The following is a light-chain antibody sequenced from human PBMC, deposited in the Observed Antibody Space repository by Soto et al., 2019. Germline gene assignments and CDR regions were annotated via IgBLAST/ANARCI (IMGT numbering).Light chain of an antibody. V-gene: IGKV3-15*01. CDR3: QQHKNWPLT. J-gene: IGKJ4*01. CDR2: GAS. Sequence: EIVMTQSPATLSVSPGERATLSCRASQSVSSNLAWYQQKPGQAPRLLVNGASTRATGIPARFSGSGSGTQFTLTITSLQSEDFAVYYCQQHKNWPLTYGGGTTVDI. CDR1: QSVSSN.